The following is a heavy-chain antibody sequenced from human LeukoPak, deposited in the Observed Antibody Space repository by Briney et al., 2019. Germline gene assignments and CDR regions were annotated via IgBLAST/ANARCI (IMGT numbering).Heavy chain of an antibody. CDR1: GGTFSSYT. D-gene: IGHD6-13*01. V-gene: IGHV1-69*08. Sequence: ASVKVSCKASGGTFSSYTISWVRQAPGQGPEWVGRIIPVFSRVNYAQKFQGRVTITADKSTSTAYMEVSSLTSEDTAVYYCARGRWSTFPDIWGQGTMVTVSS. CDR3: ARGRWSTFPDI. J-gene: IGHJ3*02. CDR2: IIPVFSRV.